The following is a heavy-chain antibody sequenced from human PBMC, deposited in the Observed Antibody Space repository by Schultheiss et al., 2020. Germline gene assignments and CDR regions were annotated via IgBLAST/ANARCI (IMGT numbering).Heavy chain of an antibody. D-gene: IGHD6-19*01. CDR3: ARLPQWLVGGRAFDY. CDR2: IYYSGST. J-gene: IGHJ4*02. V-gene: IGHV4-61*05. Sequence: SETLSLTCTVSGDSISSGSFYWGWIRQPPGKGLEWIGYIYYSGSTNYNPSLKSRVTISVDTSKNQFSLKLSSVTAADTAVYYCARLPQWLVGGRAFDYWGQGTLVTVSS. CDR1: GDSISSGSFY.